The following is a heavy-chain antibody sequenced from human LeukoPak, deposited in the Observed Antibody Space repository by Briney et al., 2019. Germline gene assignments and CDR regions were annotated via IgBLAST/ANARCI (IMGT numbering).Heavy chain of an antibody. CDR1: GFTFGSYA. J-gene: IGHJ4*02. CDR2: ISGSGGSP. D-gene: IGHD6-13*01. Sequence: GGSLRLSCAASGFTFGSYAMSWVRQAPGKGLEWVSTISGSGGSPYYADSVKGRFTISRDNSKNTPYLQMNSLRAEDTAVFYCAKAQHSSIWGYFDHWGQGTLVTVFS. V-gene: IGHV3-23*01. CDR3: AKAQHSSIWGYFDH.